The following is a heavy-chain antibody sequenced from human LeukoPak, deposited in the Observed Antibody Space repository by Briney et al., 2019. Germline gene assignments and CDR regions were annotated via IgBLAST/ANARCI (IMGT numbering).Heavy chain of an antibody. CDR3: ARDSSLDLGSSIAARRERIDAFDI. CDR2: IYTSGST. V-gene: IGHV4-4*07. Sequence: SETLSLTCTVSGGSISSYYWSWIRQPAGKGLEWIGRIYTSGSTNYNPSLKSRVTMSVDTSKNQFSLKLSSVTAADTAVYYCARDSSLDLGSSIAARRERIDAFDIWGLGTLVTVSS. CDR1: GGSISSYY. D-gene: IGHD6-6*01. J-gene: IGHJ3*02.